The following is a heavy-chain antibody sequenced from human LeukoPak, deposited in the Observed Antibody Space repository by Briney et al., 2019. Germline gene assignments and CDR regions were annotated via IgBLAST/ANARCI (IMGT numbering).Heavy chain of an antibody. Sequence: ASVKVSCKASGYTFTVYYMHWVRQAPGQGLEWMGWINPNSGGTNYAQKFQGRVTMTRDTSISTAYMELSRLRSDDTAVYYCARGGHIVVVPAIFWGQRTLVTVSS. CDR2: INPNSGGT. D-gene: IGHD2-21*02. CDR1: GYTFTVYY. CDR3: ARGGHIVVVPAIF. V-gene: IGHV1-2*02. J-gene: IGHJ4*02.